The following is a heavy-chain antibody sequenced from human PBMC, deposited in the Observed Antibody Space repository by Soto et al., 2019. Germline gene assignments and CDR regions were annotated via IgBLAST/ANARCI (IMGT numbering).Heavy chain of an antibody. J-gene: IGHJ1*01. CDR3: ARDPSDCSSTSCYVPLTRPGYFQH. Sequence: GASVKVSCKASGYTFTSYYMHWVRQAPGQGLEWMGIINPSGGSTSYAQKFQGRVTMTRDTSTSTVYMELSSLRSEDTAVYYCARDPSDCSSTSCYVPLTRPGYFQHWGQGTLVTVSS. D-gene: IGHD2-2*01. CDR1: GYTFTSYY. CDR2: INPSGGST. V-gene: IGHV1-46*03.